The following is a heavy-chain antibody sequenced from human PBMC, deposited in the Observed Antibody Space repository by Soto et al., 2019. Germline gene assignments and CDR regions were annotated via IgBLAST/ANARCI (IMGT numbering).Heavy chain of an antibody. CDR1: GGTFNSYV. CDR3: AKDEGTTGDGLVKGYFHV. D-gene: IGHD1-1*01. CDR2: IISIFGTP. Sequence: QVQLVQSGAEVKKPGSSVKVSCKASGGTFNSYVFNWVRQAPGQGLEWMGGIISIFGTPNYGQKFQGRVTITADESTSTGFMELSSLTSEDTAIYYCAKDEGTTGDGLVKGYFHVSGRGTLVTVSS. J-gene: IGHJ2*01. V-gene: IGHV1-69*12.